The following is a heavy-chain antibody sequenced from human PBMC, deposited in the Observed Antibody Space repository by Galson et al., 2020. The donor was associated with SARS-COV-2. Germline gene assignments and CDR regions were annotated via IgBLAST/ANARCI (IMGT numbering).Heavy chain of an antibody. CDR2: LKTTAESATA. CDR3: TTDGDWRTLRSD. CDR1: GFSFSNAW. V-gene: IGHV3-15*01. J-gene: IGHJ4*02. Sequence: TGGSLRLSCAVSGFSFSNAWMAWVRQAPGKGLEWLGRLKTTAESATADYTAPVNGRFTISRDDAKNTVYLQMNSLKTEYTAMYYCTTDGDWRTLRSDWGEGTEVTVSS. D-gene: IGHD2-21*01.